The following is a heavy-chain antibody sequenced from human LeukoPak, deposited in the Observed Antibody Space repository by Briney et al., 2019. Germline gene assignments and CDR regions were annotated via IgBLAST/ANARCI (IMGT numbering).Heavy chain of an antibody. CDR2: IKQDGSET. V-gene: IGHV3-7*01. D-gene: IGHD3-10*01. Sequence: GGSLRLSCAASGFTFSSDWMSWGRQAPGKGREGGAKIKQDGSETYYVDSVKGRFTISRDNAKNSLYLQMNSLRAEDTAVYYCARFSPQANSGHYWGEPTLVTVSS. J-gene: IGHJ4*02. CDR1: GFTFSSDW. CDR3: ARFSPQANSGHY.